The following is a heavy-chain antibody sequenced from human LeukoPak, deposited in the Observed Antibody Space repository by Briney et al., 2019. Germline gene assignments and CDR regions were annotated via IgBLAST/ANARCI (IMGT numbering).Heavy chain of an antibody. CDR3: ARLRVPAAMKDAFDI. CDR2: IRYDGDYK. D-gene: IGHD2-2*01. CDR1: GFIFSNYG. J-gene: IGHJ3*02. V-gene: IGHV3-30*02. Sequence: GGSLRLSCTASGFIFSNYGIHWVRQAPGKGLEWVAFIRYDGDYKFYADSVKGRFTISRDNAKNSLYLQMNSLRAEDAAVYYCARLRVPAAMKDAFDIWGQGTMVTVSS.